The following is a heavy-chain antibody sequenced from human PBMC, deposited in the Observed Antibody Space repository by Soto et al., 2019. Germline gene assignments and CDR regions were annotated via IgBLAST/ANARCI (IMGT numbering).Heavy chain of an antibody. Sequence: ASVKVSCKASGYTFTSYGISCVRQAPGQGLEWMGWISAYNGNTNYAQKLQGRVTMTTDTSTSTAYMELRSLRSDDTAVYYCARDRMLYCSGGSCYSEWFDPWGQGTLVTVSS. CDR2: ISAYNGNT. CDR3: ARDRMLYCSGGSCYSEWFDP. CDR1: GYTFTSYG. J-gene: IGHJ5*02. D-gene: IGHD2-15*01. V-gene: IGHV1-18*04.